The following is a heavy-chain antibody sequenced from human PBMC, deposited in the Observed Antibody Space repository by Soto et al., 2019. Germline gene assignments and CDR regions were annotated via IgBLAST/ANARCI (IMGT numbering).Heavy chain of an antibody. D-gene: IGHD6-13*01. Sequence: QVQLVQSGPEVRKPGASVKVSCKASGYIFSRYGIGWVRQAPGQGLEWMAWISGYNGNTKFGERVQGRVNVTTDTSTSTAYMELRSLRSDDTAVYYCAREAAAERNYYGLDVWGQGTTVIVSS. V-gene: IGHV1-18*04. CDR3: AREAAAERNYYGLDV. CDR2: ISGYNGNT. J-gene: IGHJ6*02. CDR1: GYIFSRYG.